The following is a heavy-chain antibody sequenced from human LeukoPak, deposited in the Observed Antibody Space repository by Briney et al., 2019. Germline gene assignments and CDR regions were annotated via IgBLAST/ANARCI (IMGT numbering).Heavy chain of an antibody. V-gene: IGHV4-59*01. CDR2: IYYSGTT. D-gene: IGHD5-12*01. CDR1: GGSLSNYY. J-gene: IGHJ4*02. CDR3: ASERRFSGYEIN. Sequence: SETLSLTCTVSGGSLSNYYWSWIRQPPGKGLEWIGYIYYSGTTNYNPSLKSRVTISVDTSKNQFSLNLSSVTAADTAVYYCASERRFSGYEINWGQGTLVTVSS.